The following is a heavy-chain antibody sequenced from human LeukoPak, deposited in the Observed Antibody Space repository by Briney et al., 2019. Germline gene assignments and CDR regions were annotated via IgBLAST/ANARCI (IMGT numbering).Heavy chain of an antibody. CDR2: FYYSGST. D-gene: IGHD3-10*01. V-gene: IGHV4-59*08. CDR1: VGFNSRYY. Sequence: SETLSLTCTVSVGFNSRYYGRWIRQPAGRGLEWIVYFYYSGSTNYNRYLKSRVTISVDPSKNQFSLKLSSVTAADTAVYYCARQGSGSYYNSRAYYYYVMDVWGQGTTVTVSS. CDR3: ARQGSGSYYNSRAYYYYVMDV. J-gene: IGHJ6*02.